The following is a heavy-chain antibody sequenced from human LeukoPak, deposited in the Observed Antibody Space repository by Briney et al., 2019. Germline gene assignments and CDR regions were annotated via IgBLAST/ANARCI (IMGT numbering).Heavy chain of an antibody. CDR1: GYTLTSYD. CDR3: ARISFSYDGSGYYYKYFQH. CDR2: MNPNSGNT. D-gene: IGHD3-22*01. J-gene: IGHJ1*01. Sequence: ASVKVSCKASGYTLTSYDINWVRQATGQGLEWMGWMNPNSGNTGYAQKFQGRVTITRNTSISTAYMELSSLRSEDTAVYYCARISFSYDGSGYYYKYFQHWGQGTLVTVSS. V-gene: IGHV1-8*03.